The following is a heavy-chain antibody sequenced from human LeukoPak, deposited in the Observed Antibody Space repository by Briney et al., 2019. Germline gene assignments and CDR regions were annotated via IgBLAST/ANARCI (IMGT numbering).Heavy chain of an antibody. Sequence: GGSLRLSCAASGFTFSDYYMTWIRQAPGKGPEWVSVIYTGGNTYYADSVKGRFTISRDKSKNTLYLQMNSLRVEDTAVYFCARDPGYGDPDGYWGQGTLVTVSS. D-gene: IGHD4-17*01. CDR3: ARDPGYGDPDGY. J-gene: IGHJ4*02. CDR2: IYTGGNT. V-gene: IGHV3-66*01. CDR1: GFTFSDYY.